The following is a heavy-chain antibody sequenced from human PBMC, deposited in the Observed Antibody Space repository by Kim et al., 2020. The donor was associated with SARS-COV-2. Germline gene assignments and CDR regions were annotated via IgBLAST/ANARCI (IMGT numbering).Heavy chain of an antibody. CDR3: AKDFVGPRSNYDFWSGYRSYDAFDI. CDR1: GFTFGDYA. CDR2: ISWNSGSI. D-gene: IGHD3-3*01. V-gene: IGHV3-9*01. J-gene: IGHJ3*02. Sequence: GGSLRLSCAASGFTFGDYAMHWVRQAPGKGLEWVSGISWNSGSIGYADSVKGRFTISRDNAKNSLYLQMNSLRAEDTALYYCAKDFVGPRSNYDFWSGYRSYDAFDIWGQGTMVTVSS.